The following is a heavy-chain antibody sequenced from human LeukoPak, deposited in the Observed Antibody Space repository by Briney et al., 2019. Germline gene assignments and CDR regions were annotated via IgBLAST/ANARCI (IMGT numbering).Heavy chain of an antibody. Sequence: PGGSLRLSCAASGFTFSSHWMHWVRQVPGKGRVWVSRIDSDGRITTYADSVKGRFTISRDNAKNTLYLQMNTLRDEDTAVYYCARDYNWNPPVYWGQGTLVTVSS. CDR1: GFTFSSHW. J-gene: IGHJ4*02. CDR3: ARDYNWNPPVY. D-gene: IGHD1-1*01. V-gene: IGHV3-74*01. CDR2: IDSDGRIT.